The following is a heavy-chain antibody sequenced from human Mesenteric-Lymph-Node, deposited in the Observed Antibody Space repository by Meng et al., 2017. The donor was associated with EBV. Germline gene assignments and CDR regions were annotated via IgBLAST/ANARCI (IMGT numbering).Heavy chain of an antibody. J-gene: IGHJ4*02. CDR3: ARGYTGYAFLDY. CDR1: GYTFNIYG. V-gene: IGHV1-18*01. CDR2: IGTYNGDT. Sequence: RLVQSGAEVKRPGASVKVSCQASGYTFNIYGISWVRQAPGQGLEWMGWIGTYNGDTKYAQNLQGRLTITTDTSTSTVYMELRSLRSDDSAVYYCARGYTGYAFLDYWGQGILVTVFS. D-gene: IGHD5-12*01.